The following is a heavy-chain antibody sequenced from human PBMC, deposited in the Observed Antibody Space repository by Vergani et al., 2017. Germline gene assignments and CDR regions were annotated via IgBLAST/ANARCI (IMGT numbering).Heavy chain of an antibody. D-gene: IGHD2-15*01. V-gene: IGHV3-21*01. J-gene: IGHJ6*03. CDR3: ARDRRDIVVVVAAARGYYYMDV. CDR1: GFTFSSYS. Sequence: EVQLVESGGGLVKPGGSLRLFCAASGFTFSSYSMNWVRQAPGKGREWVSSISSSSSYIYYADSVKGRFTISRDNAKNSLYLQMNSLRAEDKAVYYCARDRRDIVVVVAAARGYYYMDVWGKGTTVTVSS. CDR2: ISSSSSYI.